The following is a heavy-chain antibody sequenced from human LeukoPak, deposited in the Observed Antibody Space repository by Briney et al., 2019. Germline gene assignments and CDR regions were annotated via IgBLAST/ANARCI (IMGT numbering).Heavy chain of an antibody. CDR2: IYHSGST. J-gene: IGHJ4*02. Sequence: SEILSLTCTVSGGSISSGGYYWSWIRQPPGKGLEWIGYIYHSGSTYYNPSLKSRVTISVDRSKNQFSLKLSSVTAADTAVYYCARVKTIFGVVILYYFDYWGQGTLVTVSS. V-gene: IGHV4-30-2*01. CDR1: GGSISSGGYY. CDR3: ARVKTIFGVVILYYFDY. D-gene: IGHD3-3*01.